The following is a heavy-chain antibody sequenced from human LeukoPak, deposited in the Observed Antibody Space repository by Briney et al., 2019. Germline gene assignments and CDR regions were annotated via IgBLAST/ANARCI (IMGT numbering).Heavy chain of an antibody. CDR3: ASKRHASASGAFDI. D-gene: IGHD3-10*01. CDR2: IYHSGST. J-gene: IGHJ3*02. V-gene: IGHV4-4*02. Sequence: SETLSLTCAVSGDSISSSNWWCWVCQPPGKEVQWIGEIYHSGSTNYNPSLKSRATTSVDKPKNQFSLKLTSVTAADTAVYYCASKRHASASGAFDIWGQGTMVTVSS. CDR1: GDSISSSNW.